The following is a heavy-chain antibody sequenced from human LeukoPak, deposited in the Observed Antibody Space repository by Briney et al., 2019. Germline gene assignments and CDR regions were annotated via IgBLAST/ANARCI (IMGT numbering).Heavy chain of an antibody. J-gene: IGHJ5*02. V-gene: IGHV4-34*01. CDR3: ARVAGYLPTRWFDP. D-gene: IGHD6-25*01. Sequence: SETLSLTCAVYGGSFSGFYWSWIRHVPGKGLEWIGEINYTGSTSYNPSLKSRVTISVDTSQNQCFLLLTSVTAADTAVYYCARVAGYLPTRWFDPWGQGTHVTVSS. CDR2: INYTGST. CDR1: GGSFSGFY.